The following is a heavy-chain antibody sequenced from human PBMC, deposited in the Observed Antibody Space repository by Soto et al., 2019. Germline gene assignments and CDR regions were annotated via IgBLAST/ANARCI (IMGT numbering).Heavy chain of an antibody. CDR1: GGSISSYY. J-gene: IGHJ5*02. CDR3: ATGRHWFDP. Sequence: QVQLQESGPGLVKPSETLSLTCTVSGGSISSYYWSWIRQPPGKGLEWIGYIYYSGSTNYNPSLKSRVTISVDTSQNQFSLKLSSVTAADPAVYYCATGRHWFDPWGQGTLVTVSS. V-gene: IGHV4-59*01. CDR2: IYYSGST. D-gene: IGHD3-10*01.